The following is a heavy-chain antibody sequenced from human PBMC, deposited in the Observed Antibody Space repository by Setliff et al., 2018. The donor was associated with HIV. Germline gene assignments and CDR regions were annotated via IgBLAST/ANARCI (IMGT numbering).Heavy chain of an antibody. J-gene: IGHJ3*02. CDR2: IIPIFGTA. CDR1: GGTFSSYG. Sequence: SVKVSCKASGGTFSSYGITWVRQAPGQGLEWMGGIIPIFGTANYAQKFQGRVTITTDESTSTAYMELSSLRSEDTAVYYCARDASTYYYDSSGYYEGDAFDIWGQGTMVTVSS. V-gene: IGHV1-69*05. CDR3: ARDASTYYYDSSGYYEGDAFDI. D-gene: IGHD3-22*01.